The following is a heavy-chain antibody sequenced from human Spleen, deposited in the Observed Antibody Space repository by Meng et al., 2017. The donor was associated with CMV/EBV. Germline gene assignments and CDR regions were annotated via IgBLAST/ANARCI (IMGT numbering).Heavy chain of an antibody. J-gene: IGHJ4*02. CDR2: IRYDGSNK. CDR3: AKEGRYYDSSGYYY. CDR1: GFTFSSYG. V-gene: IGHV3-30*02. Sequence: SGFTFSSYGMHWVRQAPGKGLEWVAFIRYDGSNKYYADSVKGRFTISRDNSKNTLYLQMNSLRAEDTAVYYCAKEGRYYDSSGYYYWGQGTLVTVSS. D-gene: IGHD3-22*01.